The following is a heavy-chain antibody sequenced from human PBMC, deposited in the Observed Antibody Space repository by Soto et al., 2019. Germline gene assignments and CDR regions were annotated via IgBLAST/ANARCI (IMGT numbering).Heavy chain of an antibody. CDR1: GFTFTRYS. V-gene: IGHV3-21*06. CDR3: ARESEDLTSNFDY. Sequence: VQLVESGGGVVQPGRSLRVSCEASGFTFTRYSMNWVRQAPGKGLEWVSSISSTTNYIYYGDSMKGRFTISRDNAKNSLYLEMNSLRAEDTAVYYCARESEDLTSNFDYWGQGTLVTVSS. CDR2: ISSTTNYI. J-gene: IGHJ4*02.